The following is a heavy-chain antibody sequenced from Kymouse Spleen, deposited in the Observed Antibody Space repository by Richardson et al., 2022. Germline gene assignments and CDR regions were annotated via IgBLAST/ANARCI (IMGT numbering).Heavy chain of an antibody. CDR1: GGSFSGYY. CDR3: ARERTGTTYNWFDP. CDR2: INHSGST. Sequence: QVQLQQWGAGLLKPSETLSLTCAVYGGSFSGYYWSWIRQPPGKGLEWIGEINHSGSTNYNPSLKSRVTISVDTSKNQFSLKLSSVTAADTAVYYCARERTGTTYNWFDPWGQGTLVTVSS. V-gene: IGHV4-34*01. J-gene: IGHJ5*02. D-gene: IGHD1-7*01.